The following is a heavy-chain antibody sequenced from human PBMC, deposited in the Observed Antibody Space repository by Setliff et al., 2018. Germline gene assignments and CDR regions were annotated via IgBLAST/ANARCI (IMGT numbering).Heavy chain of an antibody. V-gene: IGHV3-33*06. CDR1: GFTFSSYG. Sequence: GGSLRLSCAASGFTFSSYGMHWVRQAPGKGLEWVAVIWSHGGLKSYVDSVKGRFTIARDNSKNTLYLEMSSLRAEDTAVYYCAKDLGNTYGRENFFDSWGQGTLVTSPQ. CDR2: IWSHGGLK. J-gene: IGHJ4*02. CDR3: AKDLGNTYGRENFFDS. D-gene: IGHD5-18*01.